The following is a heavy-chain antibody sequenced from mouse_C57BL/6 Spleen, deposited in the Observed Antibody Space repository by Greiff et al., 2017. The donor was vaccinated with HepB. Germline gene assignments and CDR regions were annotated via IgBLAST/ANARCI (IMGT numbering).Heavy chain of an antibody. D-gene: IGHD1-1*01. Sequence: VKLVESGGGLVKPGGSLKLSCAASGFTFSSYSMSWVRQTPETRLEWVATISDGGSYTYYTDNVKGRFTISRDTAKNTLYLQMSHLKSEDTGMYYVARVITTVVATDAMDYWGQGTSVTVSS. CDR3: ARVITTVVATDAMDY. J-gene: IGHJ4*01. CDR2: ISDGGSYT. CDR1: GFTFSSYS. V-gene: IGHV5-4*03.